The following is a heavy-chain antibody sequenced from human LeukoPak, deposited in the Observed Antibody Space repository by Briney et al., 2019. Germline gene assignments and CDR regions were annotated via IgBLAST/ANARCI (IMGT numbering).Heavy chain of an antibody. J-gene: IGHJ4*02. CDR3: ARLEEEWTGFDY. Sequence: PSETLSLTCTVSGGSISSSSYYWGWIRQPPGKGLEWTGSIYYSGSTYYNPSLKSRVTISVDTSKNQFSLKLSSVTAADTAVYYCARLEEEWTGFDYWGQGTLVTVSS. CDR1: GGSISSSSYY. D-gene: IGHD1-14*01. CDR2: IYYSGST. V-gene: IGHV4-39*01.